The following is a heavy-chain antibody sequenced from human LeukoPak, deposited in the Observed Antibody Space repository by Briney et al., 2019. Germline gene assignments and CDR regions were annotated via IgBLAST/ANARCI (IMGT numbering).Heavy chain of an antibody. CDR2: ISSSSFKI. V-gene: IGHV3-48*04. J-gene: IGHJ6*03. CDR3: VRDPSYGSSWYYYMDV. CDR1: EFTFGRYA. D-gene: IGHD6-13*01. Sequence: GGSLRLSCAASEFTFGRYAMNWVRQAPGKGLEWVSYISSSSFKIGYADSVKGRFTISRDNSKNSLYLQMDRLRVEDTAVYYCVRDPSYGSSWYYYMDVWGKGTTVTVSS.